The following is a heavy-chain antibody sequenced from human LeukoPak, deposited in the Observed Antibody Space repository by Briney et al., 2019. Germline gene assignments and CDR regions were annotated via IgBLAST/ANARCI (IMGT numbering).Heavy chain of an antibody. Sequence: ASVKVSCKASGYTFTGYYMHWVRQAPGQGLEWMGWINPNSGGTNYAQKFQGRVTMTRDTSISTAYMELSRLRSDDTVVYYCARERGRIVVVPAAILPQKDAFDIWGQGTMVTVSS. CDR3: ARERGRIVVVPAAILPQKDAFDI. D-gene: IGHD2-2*01. CDR2: INPNSGGT. J-gene: IGHJ3*02. CDR1: GYTFTGYY. V-gene: IGHV1-2*02.